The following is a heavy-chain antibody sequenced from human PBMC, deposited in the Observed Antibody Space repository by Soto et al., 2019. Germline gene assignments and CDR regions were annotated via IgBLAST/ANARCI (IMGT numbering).Heavy chain of an antibody. D-gene: IGHD3-22*01. Sequence: QVQLVQSGAEVKKPGASVKVSCKASGYTFTAYYMHWLRQAPGQGLEWMGWINPNSGGTNYAQRFQGSVTVTNDTSISTTYMELSSLGSDYTALYYCARGDFDRTGNYNAGWFAPWGQGTLVTVSS. CDR3: ARGDFDRTGNYNAGWFAP. V-gene: IGHV1-2*02. CDR2: INPNSGGT. J-gene: IGHJ5*02. CDR1: GYTFTAYY.